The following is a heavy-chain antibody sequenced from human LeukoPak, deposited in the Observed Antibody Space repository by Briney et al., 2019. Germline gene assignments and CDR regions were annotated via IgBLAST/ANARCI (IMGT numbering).Heavy chain of an antibody. D-gene: IGHD3-10*01. Sequence: ASVKVSCKASGYTFTGYYMHWVRQAPGQGLEWMGIINPNGGSTSYAQKFQGRVTMTRDMSTSTVYMELSSLRSEDTAVYYCARDRYYGSGSFPLRYNWFDPWGQGTLVTVSS. V-gene: IGHV1-46*01. CDR2: INPNGGST. J-gene: IGHJ5*02. CDR1: GYTFTGYY. CDR3: ARDRYYGSGSFPLRYNWFDP.